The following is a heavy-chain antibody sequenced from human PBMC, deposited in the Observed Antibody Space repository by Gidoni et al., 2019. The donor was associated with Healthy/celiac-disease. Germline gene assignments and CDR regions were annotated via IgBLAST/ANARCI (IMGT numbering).Heavy chain of an antibody. Sequence: EVQLLESGGGLVQPGGSLRLSCAASGFTFSSDAMSWVRQAPGKGLEWVSAISGSCGSTYYADSVKGRFTISRDNSKNTLYLQMNSLRAEDTAVYYCAKMRGRPQWTGFDYWGQGTLVTVSS. D-gene: IGHD1-26*01. CDR3: AKMRGRPQWTGFDY. CDR1: GFTFSSDA. V-gene: IGHV3-23*01. J-gene: IGHJ4*02. CDR2: ISGSCGST.